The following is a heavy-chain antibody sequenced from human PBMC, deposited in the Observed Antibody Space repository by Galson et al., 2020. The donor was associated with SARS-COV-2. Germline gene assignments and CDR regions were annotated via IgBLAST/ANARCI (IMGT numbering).Heavy chain of an antibody. CDR2: IYSDGFT. V-gene: IGHV3-53*01. CDR3: ARGEKSGWTSFDY. Sequence: QAGGSLRLSCVASGFIVSSNYMNWLRQPPGRGLEWVSVIYSDGFTYYADSVKGRFTISRDNSKNTLYLQMNSLRAEDTAVYYCARGEKSGWTSFDYWGRGTLVTVSS. CDR1: GFIVSSNY. D-gene: IGHD6-19*01. J-gene: IGHJ4*02.